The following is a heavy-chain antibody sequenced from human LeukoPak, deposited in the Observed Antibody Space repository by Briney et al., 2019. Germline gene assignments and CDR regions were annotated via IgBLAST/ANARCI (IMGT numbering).Heavy chain of an antibody. J-gene: IGHJ4*02. Sequence: PSETLSLTCTVSGGSISSGGYYWSWIRQHPGKGLEWIGYIYYSGSTYYNPSLKSRVTISVDTSKNQFSLRLSSVTAADTAVYYCARRTVVTTRGMYYFDSWGQGTLVTVSS. CDR2: IYYSGST. V-gene: IGHV4-31*03. CDR1: GGSISSGGYY. CDR3: ARRTVVTTRGMYYFDS. D-gene: IGHD5-12*01.